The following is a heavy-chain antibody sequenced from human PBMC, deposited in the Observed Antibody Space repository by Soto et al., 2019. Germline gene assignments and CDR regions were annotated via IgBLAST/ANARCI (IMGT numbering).Heavy chain of an antibody. CDR2: ISGSGGST. CDR1: GFTFSSYA. V-gene: IGHV3-23*01. CDR3: AKFSGLAWPHIGFYYGMDV. Sequence: GGSLRLSFAASGFTFSSYAMSWVRQAPGKGLEWVSAISGSGGSTYYADSVKGRFTISRDNSKNTLYLQMNSLRAEDTAVYYCAKFSGLAWPHIGFYYGMDVWGQGTTVTVSS. D-gene: IGHD3-10*01. J-gene: IGHJ6*02.